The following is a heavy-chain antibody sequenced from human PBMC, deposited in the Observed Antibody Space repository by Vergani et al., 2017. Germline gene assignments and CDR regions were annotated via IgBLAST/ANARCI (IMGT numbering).Heavy chain of an antibody. J-gene: IGHJ4*02. D-gene: IGHD3-22*01. CDR2: ISAYNGTA. CDR1: GYTFTSYG. V-gene: IGHV1-18*01. Sequence: QVQLVQSGAEVKKPGASVKVSCKASGYTFTSYGISWVRQAPGQGLEWMGWISAYNGTANYAQKFQGRVTITADESTSTAYMELSSLRSEDTAVYYCASGGPDYYDSSGYYPGGDYWGQGTLVTVSS. CDR3: ASGGPDYYDSSGYYPGGDY.